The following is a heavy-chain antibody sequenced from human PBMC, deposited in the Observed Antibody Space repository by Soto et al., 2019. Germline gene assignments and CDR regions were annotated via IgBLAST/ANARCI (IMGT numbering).Heavy chain of an antibody. CDR1: GFTFSSYA. Sequence: GGSLRLSCAASGFTFSSYAMHWVRQAPGKGQEYVSAISSNGGSTYYANSVKGRFTISRDNSKNTLYLQMGSLRVEDMAVYYCARGTYYDVWSGSLEAFDIWGQGTMVTVSS. CDR3: ARGTYYDVWSGSLEAFDI. V-gene: IGHV3-64*01. J-gene: IGHJ3*02. D-gene: IGHD3-3*01. CDR2: ISSNGGST.